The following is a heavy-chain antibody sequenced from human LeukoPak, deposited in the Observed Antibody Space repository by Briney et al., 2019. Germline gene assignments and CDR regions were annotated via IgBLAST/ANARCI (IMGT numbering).Heavy chain of an antibody. CDR3: ASAESPGD. V-gene: IGHV3-21*01. Sequence: PGGSLRLSCAASGFTFTTYSMNWVRQAPGKGLEWVSSISSSSSYIYYADSVKGRFTISRDNAKNSLYLQMNSLRAEDTAVYYCASAESPGDWGQGTLVTVSS. D-gene: IGHD3-10*01. J-gene: IGHJ4*02. CDR2: ISSSSSYI. CDR1: GFTFTTYS.